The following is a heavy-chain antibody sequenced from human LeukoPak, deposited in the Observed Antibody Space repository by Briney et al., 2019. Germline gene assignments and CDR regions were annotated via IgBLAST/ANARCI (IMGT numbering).Heavy chain of an antibody. CDR3: AHGHRFDP. V-gene: IGHV2-5*02. Sequence: SGRTLVKPTQTLTLTCTFSGFSLSSGGVGVGCIPQPPGKALEWLPLTNWADDKRYRPSLKSRLTITKDTSKNQVVLTMTNMDSVDTATCYCAHGHRFDPWGQGTLVTVSS. CDR2: TNWADDK. CDR1: GFSLSSGGVG. J-gene: IGHJ5*02.